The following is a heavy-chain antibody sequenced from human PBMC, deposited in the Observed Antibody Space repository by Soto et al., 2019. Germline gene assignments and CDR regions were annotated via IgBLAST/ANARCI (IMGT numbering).Heavy chain of an antibody. CDR3: ARLGEGYSYNYYMDV. V-gene: IGHV5-51*01. J-gene: IGHJ6*03. CDR1: GYSFTSYW. D-gene: IGHD5-18*01. CDR2: IYPGDSDT. Sequence: PGESLKISCKGSGYSFTSYWIGWVRQMPGKGLEWMGIIYPGDSDTRYSPSFQGQVTISADKSISTAYLQWSSLKASDTAMYYCARLGEGYSYNYYMDVWGKGTTVTVSS.